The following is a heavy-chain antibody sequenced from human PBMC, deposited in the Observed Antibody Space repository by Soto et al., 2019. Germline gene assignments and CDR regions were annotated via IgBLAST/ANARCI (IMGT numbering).Heavy chain of an antibody. CDR2: IIPMFGTE. CDR1: GGTFSSYA. D-gene: IGHD1-1*01. V-gene: IGHV1-69*06. Sequence: QLQLVQSGAEVKEPGSSVKVSCKASGGTFSSYAINWVRQAPGQGLEWMGGIIPMFGTENYAQKFQGRVTITANRTKGRAKIELNSRRFEDTAVLYCSRAAMRMNATTTKFYRMDVWGQGTTVTVSP. J-gene: IGHJ6*01. CDR3: SRAAMRMNATTTKFYRMDV.